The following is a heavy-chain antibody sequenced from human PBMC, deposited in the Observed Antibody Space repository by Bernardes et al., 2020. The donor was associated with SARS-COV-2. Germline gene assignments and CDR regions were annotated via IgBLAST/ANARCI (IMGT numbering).Heavy chain of an antibody. V-gene: IGHV4-61*02. J-gene: IGHJ4*02. Sequence: SETLSLTCAVSDDAISSGSFYWSWIRQPAGKGLEWVGRISASGSTNYNPSLKSRVTMSVDTSKNQFSLKLTSVTAADTAVYYCARDGRISVPGTDYFDFWGQAILVTVS. CDR1: DDAISSGSFY. CDR2: ISASGST. CDR3: ARDGRISVPGTDYFDF. D-gene: IGHD6-19*01.